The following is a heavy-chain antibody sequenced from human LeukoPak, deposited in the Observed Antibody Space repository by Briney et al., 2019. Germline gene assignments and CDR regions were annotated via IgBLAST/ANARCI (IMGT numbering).Heavy chain of an antibody. CDR3: ARDGVTPYYYYYMDV. D-gene: IGHD2-21*02. V-gene: IGHV3-74*01. CDR2: INSDGSST. J-gene: IGHJ6*03. CDR1: GFTFSSYW. Sequence: GGSLRLSCAVSGFTFSSYWMHWVRQAPGKGLVWVSRINSDGSSTSYADSVKGRFTISRDNAKNTLYLQMNSLRAEDTAVYYCARDGVTPYYYYYMDVWGKGTTVTVSS.